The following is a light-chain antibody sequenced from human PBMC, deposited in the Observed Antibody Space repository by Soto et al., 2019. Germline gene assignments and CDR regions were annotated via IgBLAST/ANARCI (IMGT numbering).Light chain of an antibody. CDR2: VNSDGSH. Sequence: QPVLTQSPSVSASLGASVKVTCTLSSGHSSFAIAWHQQQPEEGPRYLMKVNSDGSHTKGDGIHDRFSGSSSGAERYLIISSLQSEDEAEYYCQSWGTGIRVFGGGTRLTVL. J-gene: IGLJ3*02. CDR1: SGHSSFA. V-gene: IGLV4-69*01. CDR3: QSWGTGIRV.